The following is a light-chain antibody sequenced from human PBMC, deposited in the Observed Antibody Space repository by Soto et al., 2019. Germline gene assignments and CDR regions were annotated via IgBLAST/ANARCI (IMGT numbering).Light chain of an antibody. V-gene: IGLV8-61*01. CDR1: SGSVSTSYY. CDR3: LLYMGSGSWV. CDR2: STN. Sequence: QTVVTQEPSFSVSPGGTVTLTCGLSSGSVSTSYYPSWYQQTPGQAPRTLIYSTNTRSSGVPDRFSGSILGNKAAHTITGDQADDESDYYCLLYMGSGSWVFGGGTKVTVL. J-gene: IGLJ3*02.